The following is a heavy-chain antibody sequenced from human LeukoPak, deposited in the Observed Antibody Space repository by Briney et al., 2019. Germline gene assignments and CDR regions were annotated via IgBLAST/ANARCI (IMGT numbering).Heavy chain of an antibody. CDR2: IYADGNT. CDR1: GFIVNTSY. D-gene: IGHD4-17*01. V-gene: IGHV3-53*01. CDR3: ARDSYGDANFDS. J-gene: IGHJ4*02. Sequence: GGSLRLSCAASGFIVNTSYMTWVRQAPGRGLEWVSFIYADGNTYYADSVKGRFTISRDISKNAVYLQMNSLRAEDTAVYYCARDSYGDANFDSWGQGTLVTVSS.